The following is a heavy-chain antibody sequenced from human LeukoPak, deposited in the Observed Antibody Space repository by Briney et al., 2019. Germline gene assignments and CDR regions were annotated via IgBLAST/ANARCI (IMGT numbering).Heavy chain of an antibody. CDR2: ISGSGGST. CDR3: ASLSPRGYYGMDV. V-gene: IGHV3-23*01. CDR1: GFTFRSYE. D-gene: IGHD3-16*01. J-gene: IGHJ6*02. Sequence: GGSLRLSCAASGFTFRSYEMNWVRQAPGKGLEWVSAISGSGGSTYYADSVKGRFTISRDNSKSTLYLQMNSLRAEDTAVYYCASLSPRGYYGMDVWGQGTTVTVSS.